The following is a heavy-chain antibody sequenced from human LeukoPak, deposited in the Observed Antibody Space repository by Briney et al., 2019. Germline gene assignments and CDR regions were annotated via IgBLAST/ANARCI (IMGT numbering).Heavy chain of an antibody. CDR1: GFTFSSYA. CDR3: AWDGSYQEYNWFDP. Sequence: HPGGSLRLSCAASGFTFSSYAMSWVRQAPGKGLEWVSATSGSGGSTYYADSVKGRFTISRDNSKNTLYLQMNSLRAEDTAVYYCAWDGSYQEYNWFDPWGQGTLVTVSS. CDR2: TSGSGGST. J-gene: IGHJ5*02. V-gene: IGHV3-23*01. D-gene: IGHD1-26*01.